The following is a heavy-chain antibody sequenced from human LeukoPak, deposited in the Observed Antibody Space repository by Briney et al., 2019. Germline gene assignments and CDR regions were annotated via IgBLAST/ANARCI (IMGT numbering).Heavy chain of an antibody. Sequence: PGGSLRLSCVASEFTFSSYSMNWVRQAPGKGLEWVAVISYDGSNKYYADSVKGRFTISRDNSKNTLYLQMNSLRAEDTAVYYCASWGEAFDIWGQGTMVTVSS. CDR3: ASWGEAFDI. V-gene: IGHV3-30*03. CDR1: EFTFSSYS. CDR2: ISYDGSNK. J-gene: IGHJ3*02. D-gene: IGHD3-16*01.